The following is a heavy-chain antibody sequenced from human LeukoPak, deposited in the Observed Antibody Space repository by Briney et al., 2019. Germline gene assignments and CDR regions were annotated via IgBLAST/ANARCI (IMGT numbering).Heavy chain of an antibody. CDR3: ASYSFGAFDI. V-gene: IGHV5-51*01. D-gene: IGHD6-13*01. Sequence: GEPLKISCKGSGYSFTSYWIGWARQMHGKGLEWMGIIYPADSDTRYSPSFQGQVTISADKSINTAYLQWNSLKASDTAMYYCASYSFGAFDIWGQGTMVTVSS. CDR2: IYPADSDT. CDR1: GYSFTSYW. J-gene: IGHJ3*02.